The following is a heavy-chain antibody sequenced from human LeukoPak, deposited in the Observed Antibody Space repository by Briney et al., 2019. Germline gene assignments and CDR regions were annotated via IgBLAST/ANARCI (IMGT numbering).Heavy chain of an antibody. V-gene: IGHV3-74*01. J-gene: IGHJ6*02. CDR3: AREWVYCSGGSCSGVGMDV. CDR2: INSDGSST. CDR1: GFIFSSYG. Sequence: GGSLRLSCVASGFIFSSYGMNWVRQAPGKGLVWVSRINSDGSSTSYADSVKGRFTISRDNAKNTLYLQMNSLRAEDTAVYYCAREWVYCSGGSCSGVGMDVWGQGTTVTVSS. D-gene: IGHD2-15*01.